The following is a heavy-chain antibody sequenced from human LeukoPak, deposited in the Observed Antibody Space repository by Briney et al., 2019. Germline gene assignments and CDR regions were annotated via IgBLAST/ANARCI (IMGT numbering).Heavy chain of an antibody. Sequence: PSETLSLTCAVYGGSFSGYYWSWIRQPPGKGLEWIGEINHSGSTNYNPSLKSRVTISVDTSKNQFSLKLSSVTAADTAVYYCARSYYDFWSGYLRYWGQGTLVTVSS. J-gene: IGHJ4*02. CDR1: GGSFSGYY. CDR2: INHSGST. CDR3: ARSYYDFWSGYLRY. V-gene: IGHV4-34*01. D-gene: IGHD3-3*01.